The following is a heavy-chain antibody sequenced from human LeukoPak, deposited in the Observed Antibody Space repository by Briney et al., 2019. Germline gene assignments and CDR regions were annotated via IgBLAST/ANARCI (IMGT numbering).Heavy chain of an antibody. CDR2: IYPGNSDT. CDR3: ARLGYYGSGSYLKGMDV. D-gene: IGHD3-10*01. V-gene: IGHV5-51*01. Sequence: GESLRISCKGSGYSFTNYWIGWVRHMLGKGLEWMGIIYPGNSDTRYSPSFEGQVTISADKSISTAYLQWSSPRASDTAMYYCARLGYYGSGSYLKGMDVWGQGTTVTVSS. J-gene: IGHJ6*02. CDR1: GYSFTNYW.